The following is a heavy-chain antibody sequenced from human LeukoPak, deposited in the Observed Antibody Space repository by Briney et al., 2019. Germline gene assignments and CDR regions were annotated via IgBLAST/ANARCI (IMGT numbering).Heavy chain of an antibody. CDR1: GFIFTGYN. V-gene: IGHV3-48*01. CDR2: ISSSNSTM. D-gene: IGHD2-2*01. Sequence: PGGSLRLSCAASGFIFTGYNMNWVRQAPGKGLEWVSYISSSNSTMSYADSVRGRFTISRDNAKNSLYLQMNSLRAEDTAVYYCARSLKYGLSFDYWGQGTLVTVSS. J-gene: IGHJ4*02. CDR3: ARSLKYGLSFDY.